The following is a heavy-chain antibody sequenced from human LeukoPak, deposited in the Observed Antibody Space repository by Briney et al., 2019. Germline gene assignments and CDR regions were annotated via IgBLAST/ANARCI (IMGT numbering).Heavy chain of an antibody. V-gene: IGHV4-34*01. CDR3: ARHRPNDYYGSGSYYYYMDV. J-gene: IGHJ6*03. Sequence: SETLSLTCAVYGGSFSGYYWSWIRQPPGKGLEWIGEINHSGSTNYNPSLKSRVTISVDTSKNQFSLKLSSVTAADTAVYYCARHRPNDYYGSGSYYYYMDVWGKGTTVTISS. CDR1: GGSFSGYY. CDR2: INHSGST. D-gene: IGHD3-10*01.